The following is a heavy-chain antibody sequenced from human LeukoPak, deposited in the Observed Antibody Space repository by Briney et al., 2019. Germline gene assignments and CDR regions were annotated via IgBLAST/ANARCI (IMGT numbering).Heavy chain of an antibody. V-gene: IGHV4-30-4*01. J-gene: IGHJ3*02. Sequence: SETLSLTCTVSGGSISSGDYYWSWIRQPPGKGLEWIGYIYYSGRTNYNPSLKSRVTISVDTSKNQFSLKLSSVTAADTAVYYCARHNSGSYVPDIWGQGTMVTVSS. D-gene: IGHD1-26*01. CDR1: GGSISSGDYY. CDR2: IYYSGRT. CDR3: ARHNSGSYVPDI.